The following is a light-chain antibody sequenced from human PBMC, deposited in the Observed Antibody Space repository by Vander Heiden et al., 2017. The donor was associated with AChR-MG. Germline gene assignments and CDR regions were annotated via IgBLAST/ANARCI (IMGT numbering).Light chain of an antibody. V-gene: IGKV3-11*01. CDR1: QSVNNY. Sequence: VLTQSPATLSLSPGERATLSCRASQSVNNYLAWYQQKPGQAPRLLSNDASNRATGIPARFTGSGSGTDFTLTISSLEPEDFAVYYCQQRSHWPPYTFGQGTKLEIK. J-gene: IGKJ2*01. CDR2: DAS. CDR3: QQRSHWPPYT.